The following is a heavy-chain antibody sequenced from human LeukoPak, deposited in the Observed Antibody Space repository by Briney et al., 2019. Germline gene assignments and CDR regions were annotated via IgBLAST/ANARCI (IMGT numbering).Heavy chain of an antibody. D-gene: IGHD5-12*01. CDR3: ASDIVATTIDY. Sequence: GGSLGLSCAASGFTFSSYAMGWVRQAPGKGLEWVSAISGSGGSTYYADSVKGRFTISRDNSKNTLYLQMNSLRAEDTAVYYCASDIVATTIDYWGQGTLVTVSS. V-gene: IGHV3-23*01. J-gene: IGHJ4*02. CDR2: ISGSGGST. CDR1: GFTFSSYA.